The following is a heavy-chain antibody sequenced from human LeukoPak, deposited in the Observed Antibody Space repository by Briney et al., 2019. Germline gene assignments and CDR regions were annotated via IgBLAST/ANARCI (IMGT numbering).Heavy chain of an antibody. D-gene: IGHD3-22*01. J-gene: IGHJ3*02. CDR1: GFTFSSYG. CDR2: IWYDGSNK. Sequence: PGGSLRLSCAASGFTFSSYGMHWVRQAPGKGLEWVAVIWYDGSNKYYADSVKGRFTISRDNSKNTLYLQMNSLRAEDTAVYYCATGYDSSGTSGDDAFDIWGQGTMVTVSS. CDR3: ATGYDSSGTSGDDAFDI. V-gene: IGHV3-33*01.